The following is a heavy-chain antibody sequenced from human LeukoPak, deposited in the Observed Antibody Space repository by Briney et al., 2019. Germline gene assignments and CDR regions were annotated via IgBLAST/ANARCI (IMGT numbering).Heavy chain of an antibody. CDR3: ARAGAGLGLHQY. CDR2: ISYDGSNK. CDR1: GFTFSSYG. Sequence: GGSLRLSCAASGFTFSSYGMHWVRQAPGKGLEWVAVISYDGSNKYYADSVKGRFTISRDNSKNTLYLQMNSLRAEDTAVYYCARAGAGLGLHQYWGQGTLVTVSS. V-gene: IGHV3-30*03. D-gene: IGHD2-2*01. J-gene: IGHJ4*02.